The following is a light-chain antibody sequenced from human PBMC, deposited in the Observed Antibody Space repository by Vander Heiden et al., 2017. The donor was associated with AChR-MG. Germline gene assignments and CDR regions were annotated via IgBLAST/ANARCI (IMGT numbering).Light chain of an antibody. CDR2: AAS. Sequence: DIQMTQSPSSLSASVGDRVTITCRASQSISSYLNRYQQRPGEAPNLLIYAASSLQSGVPSRFSGSGSGTDFTLTISSLQPKDFATYYCQQTANSPYTFGQGTKLEIK. J-gene: IGKJ2*01. CDR1: QSISSY. CDR3: QQTANSPYT. V-gene: IGKV1-39*01.